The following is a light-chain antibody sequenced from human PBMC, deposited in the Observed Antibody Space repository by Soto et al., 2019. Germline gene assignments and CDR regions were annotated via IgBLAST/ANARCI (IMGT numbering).Light chain of an antibody. V-gene: IGKV3-20*01. CDR3: QHYGASSWT. Sequence: EIVLTQSPGTLSLSPGERATLSCRADRSVSDTLLTWFQQKPGQAPRLLIFGTSNRAPGIPDRFSGSGSGTAFTLTISGLEPDDFAVYYCQHYGASSWTFGQGTKVEIK. CDR1: RSVSDTL. J-gene: IGKJ1*01. CDR2: GTS.